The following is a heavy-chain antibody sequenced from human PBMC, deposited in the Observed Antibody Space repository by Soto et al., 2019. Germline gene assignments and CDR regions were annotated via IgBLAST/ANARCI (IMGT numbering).Heavy chain of an antibody. CDR2: ISAYNGNT. J-gene: IGHJ6*02. Sequence: QVQLVQSGAEVKKPGASVKVSCKASGYTFTSYGISWVRQAPGQGLEWMGWISAYNGNTNYAQKIKGRVTMTTDTSTSTAYMELRSLRSDDTAVYYCARDVGELLDHYYYGMDVWGQGTTVTVSS. CDR1: GYTFTSYG. D-gene: IGHD3-10*01. V-gene: IGHV1-18*01. CDR3: ARDVGELLDHYYYGMDV.